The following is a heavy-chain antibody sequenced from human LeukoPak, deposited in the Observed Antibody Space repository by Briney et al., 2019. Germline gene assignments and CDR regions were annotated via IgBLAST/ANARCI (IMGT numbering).Heavy chain of an antibody. CDR3: ARGGDGYNSPFDY. D-gene: IGHD5-24*01. V-gene: IGHV4-59*01. Sequence: SETLSLTCTVSGGSISSYYWSWIRQPPGKGLEWIGYIYYSGSTNYNPSLKSRVTISVDTSKNQFSLKLSSVTAADTAAYYCARGGDGYNSPFDYWGQGTPVTVSS. CDR1: GGSISSYY. J-gene: IGHJ4*02. CDR2: IYYSGST.